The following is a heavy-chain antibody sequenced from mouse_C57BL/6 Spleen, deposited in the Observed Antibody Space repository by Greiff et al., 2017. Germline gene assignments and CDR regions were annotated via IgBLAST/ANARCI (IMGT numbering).Heavy chain of an antibody. CDR1: GYTFTSYW. J-gene: IGHJ4*01. CDR3: ARRSYDGYYLYYAMDY. V-gene: IGHV1-55*01. D-gene: IGHD2-3*01. Sequence: QVQLQQPGAELVKPGASVKMSCKASGYTFTSYWITWVKQRPGQGLEWIGDIYPGSGSTNYNEKFKSKATLTVDTSSSTAYMQLSSLTSYDSAVYYCARRSYDGYYLYYAMDYWGQGTSVTVSS. CDR2: IYPGSGST.